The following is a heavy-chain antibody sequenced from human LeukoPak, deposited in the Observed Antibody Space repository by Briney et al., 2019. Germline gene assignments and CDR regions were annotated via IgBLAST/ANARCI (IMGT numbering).Heavy chain of an antibody. D-gene: IGHD6-6*01. CDR1: GFTFSSYS. CDR3: ARDPEYSSSSREFDY. V-gene: IGHV3-21*01. CDR2: ISSSSSYI. J-gene: IGHJ4*02. Sequence: GGSLRLSCAASGFTFSSYSMNWVRQAPGKGLEWVSSISSSSSYIYYADSVKGRFTISRDNAKNSLYLQMNSLRAEGTAVYYCARDPEYSSSSREFDYWGQGTLVTVSS.